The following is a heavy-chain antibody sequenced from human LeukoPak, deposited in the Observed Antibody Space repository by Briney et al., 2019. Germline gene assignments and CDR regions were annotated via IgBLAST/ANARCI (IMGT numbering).Heavy chain of an antibody. V-gene: IGHV3-7*01. D-gene: IGHD3-10*01. CDR1: GFTFIIYW. Sequence: GGSLRLSCAASGFTFIIYWMSWVRQLPGKGLEGVAHINQDGTEKYYVDSVKGRFTISRDNAKNSLYLQMNSLRVEDTGIYYCVKVAKYYYGSETYYFFEHWGQGTPVTASS. CDR2: INQDGTEK. CDR3: VKVAKYYYGSETYYFFEH. J-gene: IGHJ4*02.